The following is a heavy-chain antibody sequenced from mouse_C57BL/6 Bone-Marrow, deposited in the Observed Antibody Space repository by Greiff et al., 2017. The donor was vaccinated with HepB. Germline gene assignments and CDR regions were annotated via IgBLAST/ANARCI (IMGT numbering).Heavy chain of an antibody. D-gene: IGHD2-4*01. V-gene: IGHV1-50*01. J-gene: IGHJ2*01. CDR2: IDPSDSYT. CDR1: GYTFTSYW. CDR3: ARGDYDPCDY. Sequence: QVQLQQPGAELVKPGASVKLSCKASGYTFTSYWMQWVKQRPGQGLEWIGGIDPSDSYTNYNHKFKGKATLTVDTSSSTAYMQLSSLTSEDSAVYYCARGDYDPCDYGGRGTTLTVSS.